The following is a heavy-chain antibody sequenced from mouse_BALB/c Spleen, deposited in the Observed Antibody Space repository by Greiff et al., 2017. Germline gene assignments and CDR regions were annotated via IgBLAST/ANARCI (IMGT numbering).Heavy chain of an antibody. CDR1: GFNIKDYY. CDR3: NVNWDDAMDY. V-gene: IGHV14-4*02. Sequence: EVKLMESGAELVRSGASVKLSCTASGFNIKDYYMHWVKQRPEQGLEWIGWIDPENGDTEYAPKFQGKATMTADTSSNTAYLQLSSLTSEDTAVYYCNVNWDDAMDYWGQGTSVTVSS. J-gene: IGHJ4*01. CDR2: IDPENGDT. D-gene: IGHD4-1*01.